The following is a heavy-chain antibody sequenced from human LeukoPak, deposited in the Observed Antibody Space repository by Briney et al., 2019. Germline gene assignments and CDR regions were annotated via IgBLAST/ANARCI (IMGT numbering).Heavy chain of an antibody. J-gene: IGHJ3*02. CDR2: IYSGGST. Sequence: GGSLRLSCAASGFTVSSNYMSWVRQAPGKGLEWVSVIYSGGSTYYADSVKGRFTISRDNSKNTLYLQMNSLRAEDTAVYYCTTGRREYGDYVGAFDIWGQGTMVTVSS. V-gene: IGHV3-66*01. CDR1: GFTVSSNY. CDR3: TTGRREYGDYVGAFDI. D-gene: IGHD4-17*01.